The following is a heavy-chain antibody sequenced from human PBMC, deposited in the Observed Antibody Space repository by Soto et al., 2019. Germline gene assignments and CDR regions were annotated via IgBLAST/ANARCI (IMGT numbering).Heavy chain of an antibody. CDR2: ISAYNGNT. V-gene: IGHV1-18*04. J-gene: IGHJ4*02. D-gene: IGHD3-22*01. Sequence: ASVKVSCKASGYTFTGYYMHWVRQAPGQGLEWMGWISAYNGNTNYAQKLQGRVTMTTDTSTSTAYMELRSLRSDDTAVYYCARDGYYDSSGYYYSGDYWGQGTLVTVSS. CDR1: GYTFTGYY. CDR3: ARDGYYDSSGYYYSGDY.